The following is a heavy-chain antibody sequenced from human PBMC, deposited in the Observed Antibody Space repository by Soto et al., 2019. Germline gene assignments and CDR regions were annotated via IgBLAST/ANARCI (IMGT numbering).Heavy chain of an antibody. J-gene: IGHJ5*02. CDR3: ARGLDQAPFDP. V-gene: IGHV4-61*01. D-gene: IGHD2-2*01. Sequence: QVQLQESGPGLVKPSETLSLTCTVSGGSVSSGSYYWSWIRQPPGKGLEWIGYIYYSGSTNYNPSRQSRVTMSVDTSKNQFSLKLSSVTAADAAVYYWARGLDQAPFDPWGQGTLVTVSS. CDR1: GGSVSSGSYY. CDR2: IYYSGST.